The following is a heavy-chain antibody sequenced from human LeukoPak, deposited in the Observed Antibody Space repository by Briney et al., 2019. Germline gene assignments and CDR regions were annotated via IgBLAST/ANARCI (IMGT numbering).Heavy chain of an antibody. CDR3: ARSGAQVAGNDAFDI. Sequence: GESLKISCKGSGYSFTSYWIGWVRQMPGTGLEWMGIIYPGDSDTRYSPSFQGQVTISADKSISTAYLQWSSLKASDTAMYYCARSGAQVAGNDAFDIWGQGTMVTVSS. CDR1: GYSFTSYW. CDR2: IYPGDSDT. V-gene: IGHV5-51*01. D-gene: IGHD6-19*01. J-gene: IGHJ3*02.